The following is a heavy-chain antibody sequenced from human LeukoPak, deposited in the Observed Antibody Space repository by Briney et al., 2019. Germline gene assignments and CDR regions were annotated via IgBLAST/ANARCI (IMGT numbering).Heavy chain of an antibody. J-gene: IGHJ4*02. Sequence: ASVKVSCKASGYTFTGYYMHWARQAPGQGLEWMGWINPNSGGTNYAQKFQGRVTMTRDTSISTAYMELSRLRSDDTAVYYCARDGYYGSGSYSYWGQGTLVTVSS. D-gene: IGHD3-10*01. CDR3: ARDGYYGSGSYSY. V-gene: IGHV1-2*02. CDR2: INPNSGGT. CDR1: GYTFTGYY.